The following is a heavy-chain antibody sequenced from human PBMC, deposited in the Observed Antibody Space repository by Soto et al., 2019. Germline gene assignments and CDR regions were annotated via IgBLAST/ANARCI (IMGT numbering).Heavy chain of an antibody. CDR1: GFTLSSYN. V-gene: IGHV3-48*02. J-gene: IGHJ6*02. CDR3: ARDHGGSTWFVGIYYYFGVDV. D-gene: IGHD6-13*01. Sequence: PGGSLRLSCAASGFTLSSYNMNWVRQAPGKGLEWVSYISGSSDTIYYADSVKGRFTISRDNAKNSLYLQMDSLRDEDTAVYYCARDHGGSTWFVGIYYYFGVDVWGQGTTVTAP. CDR2: ISGSSDTI.